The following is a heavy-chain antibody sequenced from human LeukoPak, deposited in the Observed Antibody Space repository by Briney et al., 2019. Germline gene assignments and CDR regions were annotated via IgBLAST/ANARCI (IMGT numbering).Heavy chain of an antibody. D-gene: IGHD6-19*01. CDR2: IWYDGSNI. V-gene: IGHV3-33*01. J-gene: IGHJ4*02. CDR1: GFTFSSYG. Sequence: GGSLRLSCAASGFTFSSYGMHWVRQAPGKGLEWVAVIWYDGSNIYYADSVKGRFTISRDNSKNTLYLQMNSLRAEDTAVYYCARDVEYSSGWYGTGYFDYWGQGTLVTVSS. CDR3: ARDVEYSSGWYGTGYFDY.